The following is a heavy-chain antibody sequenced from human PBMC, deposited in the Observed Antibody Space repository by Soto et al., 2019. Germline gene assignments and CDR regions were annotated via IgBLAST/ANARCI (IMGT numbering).Heavy chain of an antibody. CDR2: IYYSGST. CDR1: GGSISSYY. Sequence: QVQLQESGPGLVKPSETLSLTCTVSGGSISSYYWSWIRQPPGKGLEWIGYIYYSGSTNYNPSLKSRVTISVDTSKNQFALELSSVTAADTAVYYCAREGGKVATYYYGMDVWGQGTTVTVSS. D-gene: IGHD5-12*01. V-gene: IGHV4-59*01. J-gene: IGHJ6*02. CDR3: AREGGKVATYYYGMDV.